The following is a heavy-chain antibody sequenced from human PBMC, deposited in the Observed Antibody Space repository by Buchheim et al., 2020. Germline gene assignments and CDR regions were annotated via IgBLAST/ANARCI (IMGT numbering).Heavy chain of an antibody. V-gene: IGHV4-34*01. CDR1: GGSFSGYY. J-gene: IGHJ4*02. CDR3: ARAYRIAAAGPYGY. CDR2: INHSGST. D-gene: IGHD6-13*01. Sequence: QVQLQQWGAGLLKPSETLSLTCAVYGGSFSGYYWSWIRQPPGQGLEWIGEINHSGSTNYNPSLKSRVTISVETSKTQFSLKLSSVTASDTAVYYCARAYRIAAAGPYGYWGEGTL.